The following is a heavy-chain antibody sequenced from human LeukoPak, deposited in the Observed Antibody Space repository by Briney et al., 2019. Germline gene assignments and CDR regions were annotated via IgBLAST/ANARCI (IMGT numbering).Heavy chain of an antibody. CDR1: GFTFSSYS. CDR2: ISSSSSYI. V-gene: IGHV3-21*01. Sequence: GGSLRLSCAASGFTFSSYSMNWVRQAPGKGLEWVSSISSSSSYIYYADSVKGRFTISRGNAKNSLYLQMNSLRAEDTAVYYCARDFTLTAAGPEYFQHWGQGTLVTVSS. D-gene: IGHD6-13*01. CDR3: ARDFTLTAAGPEYFQH. J-gene: IGHJ1*01.